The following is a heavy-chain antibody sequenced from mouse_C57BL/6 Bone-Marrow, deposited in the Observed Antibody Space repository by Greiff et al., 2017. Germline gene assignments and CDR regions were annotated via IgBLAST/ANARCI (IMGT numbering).Heavy chain of an antibody. CDR3: ALFDY. CDR2: IGPEGGDT. J-gene: IGHJ2*01. Sequence: EVKVVESGAELVKPGASLKLSCTASGFNIKDYDMPWVQQTTEQGLEWIGRIGPEGGDTKYAAKVQGRATITADTSYNTAYLQLSSLTSEDTAVSDCALFDYWGQGTPLTVSS. V-gene: IGHV14-2*01. CDR1: GFNIKDYD.